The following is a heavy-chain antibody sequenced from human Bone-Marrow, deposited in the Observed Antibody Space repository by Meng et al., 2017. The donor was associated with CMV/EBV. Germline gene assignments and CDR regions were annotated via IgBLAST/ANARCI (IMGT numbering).Heavy chain of an antibody. V-gene: IGHV3-11*04. CDR2: ISSSGSTI. CDR3: ARGTGIAARPRAFDY. J-gene: IGHJ4*02. CDR1: GFSFSDYY. Sequence: SGFSFSDYYVSWIRQAPGKGLEWVSYISSSGSTIYYADSVKGRFTISRDNAKNSLYLQMNSLRAEDTAVYYCARGTGIAARPRAFDYWGQGTLVTVSS. D-gene: IGHD6-6*01.